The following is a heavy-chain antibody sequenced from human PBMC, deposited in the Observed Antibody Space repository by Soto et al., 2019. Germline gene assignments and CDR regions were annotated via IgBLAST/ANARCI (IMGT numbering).Heavy chain of an antibody. CDR2: ISGSGGST. V-gene: IGHV3-23*01. CDR3: AKDPNSSGWYYFDY. D-gene: IGHD6-19*01. Sequence: EVQLLESGGGLVQPGGSLRLSCAASGFTFSSYAMSWVRQAPGEGLEWVSAISGSGGSTYYADSVKGRFTIARDNSKNTLYLQMNSLRAEDTALYYCAKDPNSSGWYYFDYWGQGTLVTVSS. CDR1: GFTFSSYA. J-gene: IGHJ4*02.